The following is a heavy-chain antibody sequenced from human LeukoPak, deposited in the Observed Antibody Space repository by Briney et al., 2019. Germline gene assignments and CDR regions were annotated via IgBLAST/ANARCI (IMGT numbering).Heavy chain of an antibody. CDR3: ARSSSVYCSGGSCYDY. CDR1: GGSFSGYY. V-gene: IGHV4-34*01. D-gene: IGHD2-15*01. Sequence: PSETLSLTCAVYGGSFSGYYWSWIRQPPGKGLEWIGEINHSGSTNYNPSLKSRVTISVDTSKNQFSLKLGSVTAADTAVYYCARSSSVYCSGGSCYDYWGQGTLVTVSS. CDR2: INHSGST. J-gene: IGHJ4*02.